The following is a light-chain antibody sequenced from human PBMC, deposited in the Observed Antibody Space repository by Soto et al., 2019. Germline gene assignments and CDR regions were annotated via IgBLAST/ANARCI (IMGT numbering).Light chain of an antibody. J-gene: IGKJ2*01. CDR3: QQYKTYLYT. CDR2: KAS. V-gene: IGKV1-5*03. CDR1: QSIGTW. Sequence: DIQMTQSPSTLSASVGDRVTITCRASQSIGTWLAWYQQKPGRAPKLLIYKASFLESGVPSRFSGSGSGTAFTLTISSLQPDDLATYYCQQYKTYLYTFGQGTKLEI.